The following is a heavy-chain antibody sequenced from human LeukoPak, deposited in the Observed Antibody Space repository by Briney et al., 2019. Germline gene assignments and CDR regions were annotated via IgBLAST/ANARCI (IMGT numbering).Heavy chain of an antibody. Sequence: SETLSLTCTVSGGSISSGSHYWSWIRQPAGKGLEWIGRIYTSGSTNYNPSLKSRVTISVDTSKNQFSLKLSSVTAADTAVYYCARDPYYDFWSGYYSPAFDIWGQGTMVTVSS. CDR3: ARDPYYDFWSGYYSPAFDI. D-gene: IGHD3-3*01. CDR1: GGSISSGSHY. CDR2: IYTSGST. V-gene: IGHV4-61*02. J-gene: IGHJ3*02.